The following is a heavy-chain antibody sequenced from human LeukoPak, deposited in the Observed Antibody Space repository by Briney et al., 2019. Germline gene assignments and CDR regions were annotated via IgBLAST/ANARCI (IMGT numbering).Heavy chain of an antibody. CDR3: ARACSGGSCYLAAFDM. D-gene: IGHD2-15*01. CDR1: GFTFRSYA. Sequence: PGGSLRLFCAAAGFTFRSYAMSWVRQAPGKGLEWVSAISDDGGSTYYADSVKGRFTISRDNSKNTLFLQMNSLRAEDTAVYYCARACSGGSCYLAAFDMWGRGTMVTVSS. CDR2: ISDDGGST. J-gene: IGHJ3*02. V-gene: IGHV3-23*01.